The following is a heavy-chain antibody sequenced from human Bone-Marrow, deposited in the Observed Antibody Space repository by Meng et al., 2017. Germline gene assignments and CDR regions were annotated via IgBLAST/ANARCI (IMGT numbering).Heavy chain of an antibody. CDR2: IYYSGST. CDR1: GGSISSSSYY. D-gene: IGHD2-15*01. CDR3: ARGPTQSCSGGSCYSGSWPFDY. J-gene: IGHJ4*02. Sequence: GSLRLSCTVSGGSISSSSYYWGWIRQPPGKGLEWIGSIYYSGSTYYNPSLKSLVTISVDTSKNQFSLKLSSVTAADAAVYYCARGPTQSCSGGSCYSGSWPFDYWGQGTLVTVSS. V-gene: IGHV4-39*07.